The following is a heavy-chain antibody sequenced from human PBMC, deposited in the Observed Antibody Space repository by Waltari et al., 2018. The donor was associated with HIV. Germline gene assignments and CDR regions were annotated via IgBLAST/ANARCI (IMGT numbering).Heavy chain of an antibody. V-gene: IGHV4-61*02. CDR3: ARALDYYESGSFPWWFFDL. Sequence: QVLLQESGPGRVKPSQTLSLTCPVSSGSLTSGSSFWTWIRQPAGKGLEWIGRVYTSGNTNYNPSLKNRVTISVDTSRNQFSLRLSSMAAADTAVYYCARALDYYESGSFPWWFFDLWGRGSLVTVSS. D-gene: IGHD3-10*01. CDR1: SGSLTSGSSF. J-gene: IGHJ2*01. CDR2: VYTSGNT.